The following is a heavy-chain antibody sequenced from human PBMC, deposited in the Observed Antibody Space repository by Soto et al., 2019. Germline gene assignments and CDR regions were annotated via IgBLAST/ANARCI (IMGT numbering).Heavy chain of an antibody. CDR2: IYYSVST. CDR3: ARGGGWVLRGVGAFDP. J-gene: IGHJ5*02. Sequence: QVQLQESGPGLVKPSQTLSLTCTVSGGSISSGGYYWSWIRQHPGKGLEWIGYIYYSVSTYYNPSLKSRVTISVDTSKYQFSLKLSSVTAADTAVYYCARGGGWVLRGVGAFDPWGQGNLVTVSS. D-gene: IGHD3-10*01. CDR1: GGSISSGGYY. V-gene: IGHV4-31*03.